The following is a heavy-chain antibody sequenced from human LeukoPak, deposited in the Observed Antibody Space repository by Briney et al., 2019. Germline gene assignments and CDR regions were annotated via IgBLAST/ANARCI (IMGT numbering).Heavy chain of an antibody. CDR2: ISSSGGTR. Sequence: GGSLRLSCAASGFAFSVYEMYWGRQAPGKGLEWVSYISSSGGTRYYAVSVKCRFTISRDNAYNSLYLQMNSPRAEDTAVYYCATLTVASTFDYWGQGTLVTVSS. J-gene: IGHJ4*02. CDR1: GFAFSVYE. V-gene: IGHV3-48*03. D-gene: IGHD6-19*01. CDR3: ATLTVASTFDY.